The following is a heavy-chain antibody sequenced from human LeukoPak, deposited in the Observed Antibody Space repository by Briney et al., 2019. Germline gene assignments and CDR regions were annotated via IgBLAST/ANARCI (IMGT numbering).Heavy chain of an antibody. Sequence: GGSLRLSCAASGFTFSSYSMNWVRQAPGKGLEWVSSISSSSSYIYYADSVKGRFTISRDNAKNSLYLQMNSLRAEDTAVYYCARYCNSTTCYDYWGQGTLVTVSS. CDR2: ISSSSSYI. CDR3: ARYCNSTTCYDY. CDR1: GFTFSSYS. V-gene: IGHV3-21*04. J-gene: IGHJ4*02. D-gene: IGHD2-2*01.